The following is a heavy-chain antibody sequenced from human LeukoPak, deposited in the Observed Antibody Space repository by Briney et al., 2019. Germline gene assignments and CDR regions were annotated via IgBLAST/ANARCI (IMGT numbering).Heavy chain of an antibody. CDR1: GGSISSGDYY. D-gene: IGHD3-22*01. CDR2: IYYSGST. CDR3: ARGVTMIVVVIHDWYFDL. J-gene: IGHJ2*01. V-gene: IGHV4-30-4*01. Sequence: SETLSLTCTVSGGSISSGDYYWSWIRQPPGKGLEWIGYIYYSGSTYYNPSLKSRVTISVDTSKNQFSLKLSSVTAADTAVYYCARGVTMIVVVIHDWYFDLWGRGTLVTVSS.